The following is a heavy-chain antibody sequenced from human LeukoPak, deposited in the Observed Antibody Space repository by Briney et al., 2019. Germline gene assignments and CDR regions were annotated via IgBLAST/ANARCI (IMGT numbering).Heavy chain of an antibody. Sequence: GASVKVSCKASGSSLTFTSHAISWVRQAPGQGLEWMGGLIPIYGSANYAQKFQGRVTITSDKSTRTVFMELSSLRPEDSAVYYCAGFFYDNSGDAFDIWGQGTMVTVSS. CDR3: AGFFYDNSGDAFDI. CDR2: LIPIYGSA. D-gene: IGHD3-22*01. J-gene: IGHJ3*02. V-gene: IGHV1-69*06. CDR1: GSSLTFTSHA.